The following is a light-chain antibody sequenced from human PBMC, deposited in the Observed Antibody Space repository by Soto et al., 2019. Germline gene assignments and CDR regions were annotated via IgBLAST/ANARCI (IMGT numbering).Light chain of an antibody. CDR1: QSVSSY. V-gene: IGKV3-15*01. Sequence: EIVLTQSPATLSVSPLEGATLSFRASQSVSSYLAWYQQKPGQAPRLLIYGASTRATGIPARFSGSGSGTEFTLTISSLQSEDFAVYYCQQYNNWPPWTFGQGTKVDIK. CDR3: QQYNNWPPWT. CDR2: GAS. J-gene: IGKJ1*01.